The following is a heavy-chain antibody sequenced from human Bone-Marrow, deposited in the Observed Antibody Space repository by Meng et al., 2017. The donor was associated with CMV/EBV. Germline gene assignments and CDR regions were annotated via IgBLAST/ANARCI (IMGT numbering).Heavy chain of an antibody. J-gene: IGHJ4*02. CDR2: INPNSGGT. V-gene: IGHV1-2*02. Sequence: ASVKVSCKASGYTFTGYYMHWVRQAPGQGLEWMGWINPNSGGTNYAEKFQGRVTMTRDTSISTAYMELSRLRSDDTAVYYCATIPDIVVVPAAISLVSDYWGQGTLVTVSS. CDR3: ATIPDIVVVPAAISLVSDY. D-gene: IGHD2-2*01. CDR1: GYTFTGYY.